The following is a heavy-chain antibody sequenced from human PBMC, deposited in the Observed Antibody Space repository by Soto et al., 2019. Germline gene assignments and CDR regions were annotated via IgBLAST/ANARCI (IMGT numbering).Heavy chain of an antibody. CDR2: VSANNGHT. CDR1: GFTFSNYV. Sequence: ASVKVSCKASGFTFSNYVLNWVLQAPGQGLEWMGWVSANNGHTNYAQNLQGRVSMTTDTSTSTAYMELRGLTFDDTAVYYCARDIESGTAKHFLYCWAMDGWGKGTKVT. D-gene: IGHD3-16*01. J-gene: IGHJ6*04. CDR3: ARDIESGTAKHFLYCWAMDG. V-gene: IGHV1-18*01.